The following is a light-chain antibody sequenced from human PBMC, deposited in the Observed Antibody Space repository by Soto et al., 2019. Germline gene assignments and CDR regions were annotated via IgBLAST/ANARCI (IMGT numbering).Light chain of an antibody. CDR1: QSLLYSDGKTY. CDR2: EIS. J-gene: IGKJ2*01. Sequence: DIVRTQTPPSLSVTPGQPASISCKSSQSLLYSDGKTYLSWYMQKPGQPPQLLIDEISRRFSGVPDRFRGSGSGTVFTLEISRVAAEDVGVYYCMQTMLAPYAFGQGTKLEIK. V-gene: IGKV2D-29*01. CDR3: MQTMLAPYA.